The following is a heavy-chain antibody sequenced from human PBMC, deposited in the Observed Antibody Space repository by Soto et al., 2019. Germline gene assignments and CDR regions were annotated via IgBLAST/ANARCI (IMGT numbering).Heavy chain of an antibody. V-gene: IGHV1-69*06. CDR1: GGNFSSYA. J-gene: IGHJ2*01. CDR3: ASSPPPTVTMYSRYFDL. CDR2: IIPIFGTA. D-gene: IGHD4-17*01. Sequence: SSVKVSYSASGGNFSSYAINWVRQAPGQGLEWMGGIIPIFGTANYAQKFQGRVTITADKSTNTAYMELRSLRSEDTAVYYCASSPPPTVTMYSRYFDLWGRGTLVTVSS.